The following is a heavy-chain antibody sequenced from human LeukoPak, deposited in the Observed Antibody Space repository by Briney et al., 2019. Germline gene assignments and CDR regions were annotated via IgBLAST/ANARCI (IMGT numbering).Heavy chain of an antibody. Sequence: GGSPRPFCSTSGFTFRSYAKQLVRQAPGKGLEGGAVKSYDGSNKYYADSVKGRFTISRDNSKNTLYLQMNSLRAEDTAVYYCARGKIDSSGYYPYYFDYWGQGTLVTVSS. CDR1: GFTFRSYA. V-gene: IGHV3-30-3*01. J-gene: IGHJ4*02. CDR3: ARGKIDSSGYYPYYFDY. CDR2: KSYDGSNK. D-gene: IGHD3-22*01.